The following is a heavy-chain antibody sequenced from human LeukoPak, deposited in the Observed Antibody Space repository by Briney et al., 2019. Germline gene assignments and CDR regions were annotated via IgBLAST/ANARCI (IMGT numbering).Heavy chain of an antibody. V-gene: IGHV3-21*01. CDR2: ISSSSSYI. J-gene: IGHJ4*02. CDR1: GVTFSSYS. Sequence: GGSLRLSCVASGVTFSSYSMNWVRQAPGKGLEWVSYISSSSSYIYYADSVKGRFTISRDNAKNSLYLQMNSLRAEDTAVYYCARSPQLDYWGRGTLVTVSS. CDR3: ARSPQLDY.